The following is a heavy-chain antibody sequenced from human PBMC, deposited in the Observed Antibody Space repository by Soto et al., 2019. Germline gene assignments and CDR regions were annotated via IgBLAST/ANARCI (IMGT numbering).Heavy chain of an antibody. Sequence: SETLSLTCTVSGGSISSGGYYWSWIRQHPGKGLEWIGYIYYSGSTYYNPSLKSRVTISVDTSKNQFSLKLSSVTAADTAVYYCARDYYDSSGYYFVDYWGQGTLATVSS. CDR3: ARDYYDSSGYYFVDY. J-gene: IGHJ4*02. CDR2: IYYSGST. V-gene: IGHV4-31*03. D-gene: IGHD3-22*01. CDR1: GGSISSGGYY.